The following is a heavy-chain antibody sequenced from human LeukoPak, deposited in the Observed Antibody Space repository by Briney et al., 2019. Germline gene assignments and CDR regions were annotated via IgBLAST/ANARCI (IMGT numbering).Heavy chain of an antibody. Sequence: AGGSLRLSCAASGFTFDDYAMHWVRQAPGKGLEWVSGVSWNSGSIGYADSVKGRFTISRDNAKNSLYLQMNSLRAEDTALYYCAKVNYDILTGYYFDYWGQGTLVTVSS. CDR3: AKVNYDILTGYYFDY. D-gene: IGHD3-9*01. CDR2: VSWNSGSI. V-gene: IGHV3-9*01. CDR1: GFTFDDYA. J-gene: IGHJ4*02.